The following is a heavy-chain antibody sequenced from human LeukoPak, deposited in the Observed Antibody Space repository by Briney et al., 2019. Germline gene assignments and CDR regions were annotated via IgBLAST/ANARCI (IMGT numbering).Heavy chain of an antibody. CDR2: IYHSGST. V-gene: IGHV4-59*08. CDR3: ARHGRWVGPAGY. J-gene: IGHJ4*02. Sequence: PSETLSLTCTVSGGSISNYYWSWIRQPPGKGLEWIGCIYHSGSTNYNPSLKSRVTISVDTSKNQFSLKLSSVTAADTAVYYCARHGRWVGPAGYWGQGTLVTVSS. CDR1: GGSISNYY. D-gene: IGHD4-23*01.